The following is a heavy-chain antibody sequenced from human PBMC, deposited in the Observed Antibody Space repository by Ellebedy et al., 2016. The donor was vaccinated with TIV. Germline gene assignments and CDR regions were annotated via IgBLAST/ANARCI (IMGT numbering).Heavy chain of an antibody. J-gene: IGHJ4*02. D-gene: IGHD3-3*01. Sequence: GESLKISCAASGFTFSSYGMHWVRQAPGKGLEWVAVIWYDGSNKYYADSVKGRFTISRDNSKNTLYLQMNSLRAEDTAVYYCAREVNRFRIDYWGQGTLVTVSS. V-gene: IGHV3-33*08. CDR3: AREVNRFRIDY. CDR1: GFTFSSYG. CDR2: IWYDGSNK.